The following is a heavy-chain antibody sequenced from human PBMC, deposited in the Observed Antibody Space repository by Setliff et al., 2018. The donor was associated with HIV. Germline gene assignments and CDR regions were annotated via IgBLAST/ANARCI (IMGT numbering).Heavy chain of an antibody. J-gene: IGHJ4*02. V-gene: IGHV4-59*11. CDR3: ARRSGYAEDY. CDR1: GGSIRSHC. CDR2: IFYSGTT. Sequence: PSETLSLTCTVSGGSIRSHCWSWIRQPPGKGLEWIGYIFYSGTTNYNPSLKSRVTISVDTSKNQFSLKLSSVTAADTAVYYCARRSGYAEDYWGQGTLVTVSS. D-gene: IGHD5-12*01.